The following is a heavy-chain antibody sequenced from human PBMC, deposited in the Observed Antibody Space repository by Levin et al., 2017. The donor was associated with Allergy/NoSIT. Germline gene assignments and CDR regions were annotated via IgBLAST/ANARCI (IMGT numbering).Heavy chain of an antibody. CDR1: GFTFSSYS. CDR3: ARGVYFDWLLAFDY. D-gene: IGHD3-9*01. CDR2: ISSSSSYI. J-gene: IGHJ4*02. V-gene: IGHV3-21*01. Sequence: GGSLRLSCAASGFTFSSYSMNWVRQAPGKGLEWVSSISSSSSYIYYADSVKGRFTISRDNAKNSLYLQMNSLRAEDTAVYYCARGVYFDWLLAFDYWGQGTLVTVSS.